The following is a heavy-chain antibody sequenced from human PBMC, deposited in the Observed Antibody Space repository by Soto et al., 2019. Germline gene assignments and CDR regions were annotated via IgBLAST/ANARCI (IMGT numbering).Heavy chain of an antibody. D-gene: IGHD6-13*01. CDR2: IYPGDSET. CDR3: ARRVGSWPYYLDS. CDR1: GYIFSTHW. J-gene: IGHJ4*02. V-gene: IGHV5-51*01. Sequence: PGESLKISCQGSGYIFSTHWIAWVRQLPGKGLEAMGLIYPGDSETRYSPSVEGQVTISADKSKTTAYLQWSSLKASDTAFYYCARRVGSWPYYLDSWGQGTLVTV.